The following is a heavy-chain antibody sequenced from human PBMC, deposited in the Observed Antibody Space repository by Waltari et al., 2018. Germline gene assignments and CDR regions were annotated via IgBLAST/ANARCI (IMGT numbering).Heavy chain of an antibody. V-gene: IGHV4-4*02. CDR1: GDSVSSSYL. CDR3: ARDRGRGLYLDS. Sequence: QLQLQESGPGLVKPSGTLTLPCAVSGDSVSSSYLWNWVRQSPGKGLEWIGQVHGGSGRTNYNPSFEGRVTASVDTSNNQFSLRLTSATAADTAVYYCARDRGRGLYLDSWGPGTLVTVS. J-gene: IGHJ4*02. D-gene: IGHD2-15*01. CDR2: VHGGSGRT.